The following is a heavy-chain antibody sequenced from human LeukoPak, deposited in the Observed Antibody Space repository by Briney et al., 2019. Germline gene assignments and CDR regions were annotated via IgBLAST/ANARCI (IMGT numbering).Heavy chain of an antibody. D-gene: IGHD1-26*01. CDR1: GGSIRSGGYY. V-gene: IGHV4-31*03. CDR2: IYYSGST. Sequence: PSETLSLTCTVSGGSIRSGGYYWSWIRQHPGKGLEWIGYIYYSGSTYYNPSLKSRVTISVDTSKNQFSLKLSSVTAADTAVYYCARDIASGMDVWGKGTTVTVSS. J-gene: IGHJ6*04. CDR3: ARDIASGMDV.